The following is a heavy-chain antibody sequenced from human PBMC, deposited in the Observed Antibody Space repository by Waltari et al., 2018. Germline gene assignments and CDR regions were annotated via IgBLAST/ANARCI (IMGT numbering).Heavy chain of an antibody. Sequence: EVQLVESGGGLVQPGGSLRLSCAASGFTSFNYFISWVRQAPGKGLEWISASSHGGVYTYYADSVEGRFTISRDSSKNTIYLQMNSLRVEDTALYYCAKGFEDLLPFDHWGQGTQVTVSS. D-gene: IGHD2-21*01. V-gene: IGHV3-23*04. CDR2: SSHGGVYT. CDR1: GFTSFNYF. CDR3: AKGFEDLLPFDH. J-gene: IGHJ4*02.